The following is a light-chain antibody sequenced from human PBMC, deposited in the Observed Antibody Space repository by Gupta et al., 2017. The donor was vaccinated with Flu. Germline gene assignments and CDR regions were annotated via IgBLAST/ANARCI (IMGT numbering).Light chain of an antibody. CDR3: NSRDSTDNHQAV. J-gene: IGLJ2*01. V-gene: IGLV3-19*01. Sequence: SSELTQDPAVSVALGQTVRITCQGDSLRNSYESWYQQKPGQAPVLVIYAKNIRPPGIPDRFSGSSSGNTASWTITGAQAEDEADYYCNSRDSTDNHQAVFGGGTKLTVL. CDR2: AKN. CDR1: SLRNSY.